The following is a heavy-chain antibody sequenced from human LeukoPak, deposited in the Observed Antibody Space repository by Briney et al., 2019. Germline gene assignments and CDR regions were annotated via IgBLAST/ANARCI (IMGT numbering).Heavy chain of an antibody. Sequence: SETLSLTCTVSGGSISSYYWGWIRQPPGKGLEWIGSIYYSGSTYHNPSLKSRVTISVDTSKNQFSLKLSSVTAADTAVYYCRGSSSDLYYFDYWGQGTLVTVSS. CDR2: IYYSGST. CDR3: RGSSSDLYYFDY. CDR1: GGSISSYY. D-gene: IGHD6-6*01. J-gene: IGHJ4*02. V-gene: IGHV4-39*07.